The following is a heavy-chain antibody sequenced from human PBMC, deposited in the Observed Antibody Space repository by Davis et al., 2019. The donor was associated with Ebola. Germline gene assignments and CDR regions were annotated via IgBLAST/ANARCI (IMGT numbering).Heavy chain of an antibody. CDR3: ATEDCSGGSCFYYYTMDV. CDR1: GFTFSSYG. Sequence: GGSLRLSCAASGFTFSSYGMHWVRQAPGKGLEWVAVISYDGSNKYYADSVKGRFTISRDNSKNTLYLQMNSLRAEDTAVYYCATEDCSGGSCFYYYTMDVWGQGTTVTVSS. D-gene: IGHD2-15*01. V-gene: IGHV3-30*12. J-gene: IGHJ6*02. CDR2: ISYDGSNK.